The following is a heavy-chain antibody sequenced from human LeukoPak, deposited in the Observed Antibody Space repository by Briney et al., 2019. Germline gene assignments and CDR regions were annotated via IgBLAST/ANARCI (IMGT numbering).Heavy chain of an antibody. CDR3: GRAGYSSSWYVIN. Sequence: PGGSLRLSCTASGFTFGDYAMSWFRQAPGKGLEWVGFIRSKAYGGTTEYAASVKGRFTISRDDSKSIAYLQMNSLKTEDTAVYYCGRAGYSSSWYVINWGQGTLVTVSS. D-gene: IGHD6-13*01. CDR1: GFTFGDYA. V-gene: IGHV3-49*03. J-gene: IGHJ4*02. CDR2: IRSKAYGGTT.